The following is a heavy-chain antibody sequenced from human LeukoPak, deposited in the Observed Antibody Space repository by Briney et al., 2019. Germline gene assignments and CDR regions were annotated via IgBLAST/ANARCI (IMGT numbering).Heavy chain of an antibody. CDR3: ASGSYAYYYMDV. CDR2: LYYSGST. J-gene: IGHJ6*03. Sequence: SETLSPTCTVSGGSISSYYWSWIRQPPGKGLEWIGYLYYSGSTNYNPSLKSRVIISVDTSKNQFSLKLSSVTAADTAVYYCASGSYAYYYMDVWGKGTTVTVSS. CDR1: GGSISSYY. D-gene: IGHD1-26*01. V-gene: IGHV4-59*01.